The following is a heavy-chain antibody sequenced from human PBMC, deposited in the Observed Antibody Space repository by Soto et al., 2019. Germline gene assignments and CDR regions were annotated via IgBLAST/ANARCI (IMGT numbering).Heavy chain of an antibody. V-gene: IGHV4-34*01. D-gene: IGHD3-10*01. CDR3: ARGGRVVRGVIPF. J-gene: IGHJ4*02. CDR2: INHSGST. Sequence: SETLSLTCAVYGGSFSGYYWSWIRQPPGKGLEWIGEINHSGSTNYNPSLKSRVTISVDTSKNQFSLKLSSVTAADTAVYYCARGGRVVRGVIPFWGQGTLVTVSS. CDR1: GGSFSGYY.